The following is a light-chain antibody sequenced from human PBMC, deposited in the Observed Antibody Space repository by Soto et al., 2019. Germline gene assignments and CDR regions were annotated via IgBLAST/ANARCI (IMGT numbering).Light chain of an antibody. Sequence: DIQMTQSPSSLSASVGYRVTITCRASQSISSWLAWYQQKPGXAPKLLIYDASSLESGVPSRSSGSGSGAEFTLTISSLQPDGFATYCCQQCNSYGTFGQGTKVDIK. CDR2: DAS. CDR1: QSISSW. V-gene: IGKV1-5*01. CDR3: QQCNSYGT. J-gene: IGKJ1*01.